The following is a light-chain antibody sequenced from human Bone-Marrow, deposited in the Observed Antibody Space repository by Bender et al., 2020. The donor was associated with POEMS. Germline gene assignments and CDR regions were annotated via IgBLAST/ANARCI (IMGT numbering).Light chain of an antibody. CDR1: GSDVGGYDY. J-gene: IGLJ2*01. Sequence: QSVLTQPPSASGSPGQSVTISCTGTGSDVGGYDYVSWYQQHPGKAPKLLICEVTKRPSGVPARFSGSKSGNTASLTVSGLQAEDEADYYCSSYTSSSTLVVFGGGTKLTVL. V-gene: IGLV2-8*01. CDR3: SSYTSSSTLVV. CDR2: EVT.